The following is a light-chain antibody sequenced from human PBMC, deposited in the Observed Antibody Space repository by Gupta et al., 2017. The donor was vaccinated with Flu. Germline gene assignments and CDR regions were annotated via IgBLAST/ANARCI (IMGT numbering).Light chain of an antibody. J-gene: IGKJ2*01. Sequence: GDRVTITFRASQSISSWLAWYQQKPGKGPKVLIYKASTLESGVPPRFSGSEFGTDFTLTISSRQPDDFATYYCQQYNSYPYTLGQGTKLEIK. V-gene: IGKV1-5*03. CDR1: QSISSW. CDR3: QQYNSYPYT. CDR2: KAS.